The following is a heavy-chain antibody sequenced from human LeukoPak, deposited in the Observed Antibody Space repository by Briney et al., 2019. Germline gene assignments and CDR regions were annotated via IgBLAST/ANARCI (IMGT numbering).Heavy chain of an antibody. V-gene: IGHV1-8*03. J-gene: IGHJ4*02. Sequence: ASVKVSSKASGYTFTSYDINWVRQATGQGLEWMGWMNPNSGNTGYAQKFQGRVTITRNTSISTAYMELSSLRSEDTAVYYCARAFVAAAGDDYWGQGTLVTVSS. CDR2: MNPNSGNT. D-gene: IGHD6-13*01. CDR3: ARAFVAAAGDDY. CDR1: GYTFTSYD.